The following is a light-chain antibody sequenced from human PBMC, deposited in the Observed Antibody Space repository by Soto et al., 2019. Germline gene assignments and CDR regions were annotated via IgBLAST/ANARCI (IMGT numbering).Light chain of an antibody. CDR1: ISDVGSYNY. J-gene: IGLJ1*01. V-gene: IGLV2-14*03. Sequence: QSVLTQPASVSGSPGQSITISCTGTISDVGSYNYVSWYQQYPGKAPKLMIYDVSTRPSGVSDRFSGSKSGNTASLTISGLRAEDEADYYCGSYTTSSNYVFGTGTMATVL. CDR2: DVS. CDR3: GSYTTSSNYV.